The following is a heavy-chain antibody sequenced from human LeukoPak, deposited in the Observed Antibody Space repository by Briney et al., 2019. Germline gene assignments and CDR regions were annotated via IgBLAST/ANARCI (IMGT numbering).Heavy chain of an antibody. CDR1: GFTFNSYA. Sequence: GGSLRLSCAASGFTFNSYAMYWVRQAPGEGLEWISGIFGSGGSPHYADSVKGRFTISRDNSQEIVYLQLDSLRVEDTALYYCGKTTVGYSSGRYPGWPVDYWGQGALVTVSS. CDR3: GKTTVGYSSGRYPGWPVDY. D-gene: IGHD2-15*01. V-gene: IGHV3-23*01. CDR2: IFGSGGSP. J-gene: IGHJ4*02.